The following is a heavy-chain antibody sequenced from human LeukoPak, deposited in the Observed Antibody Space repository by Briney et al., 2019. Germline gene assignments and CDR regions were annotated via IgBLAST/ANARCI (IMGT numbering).Heavy chain of an antibody. D-gene: IGHD1-26*01. J-gene: IGHJ5*02. CDR3: AIQFGGSYFGGVNWFDP. CDR2: IIPIFGTA. Sequence: SVKVSCKASGGTFSSYAISWVRQAPGQGLEWMGGIIPIFGTANYAQKFQGRVTITTDESTSTAYMELSSLRSEDTAVCYCAIQFGGSYFGGVNWFDPWGQGTLVTVSS. CDR1: GGTFSSYA. V-gene: IGHV1-69*05.